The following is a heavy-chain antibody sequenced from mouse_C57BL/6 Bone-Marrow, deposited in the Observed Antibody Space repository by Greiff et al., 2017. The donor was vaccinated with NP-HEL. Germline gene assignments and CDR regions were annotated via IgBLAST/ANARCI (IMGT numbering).Heavy chain of an antibody. CDR2: IDPSDSYT. D-gene: IGHD1-2*01. CDR3: ARGYLYAMDY. J-gene: IGHJ4*01. V-gene: IGHV1-59*01. CDR1: GYTFTSYW. Sequence: QVQLQQPGAELVRPGTSVKMSCKASGYTFTSYWMHWVKQRPGQGLEWIGVIDPSDSYTNYNQKFKGKATLTVDTSSSTAYMQLSSLTSEDSAVYYSARGYLYAMDYWGQGTSVTVSS.